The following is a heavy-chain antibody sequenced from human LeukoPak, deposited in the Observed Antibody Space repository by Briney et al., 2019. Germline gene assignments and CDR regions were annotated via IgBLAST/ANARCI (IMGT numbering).Heavy chain of an antibody. D-gene: IGHD6-19*01. Sequence: GGSLRLSCVASGFTFSDYGMHWVRQAPGKGLEWVAVISYVGSNKDYADSVKGRFTISRENSKNTLYLQMNSLRAEDTAVYYCAKDFDITVAGKGPQDYWGQGTLVTVSS. J-gene: IGHJ4*02. CDR1: GFTFSDYG. CDR3: AKDFDITVAGKGPQDY. V-gene: IGHV3-30*18. CDR2: ISYVGSNK.